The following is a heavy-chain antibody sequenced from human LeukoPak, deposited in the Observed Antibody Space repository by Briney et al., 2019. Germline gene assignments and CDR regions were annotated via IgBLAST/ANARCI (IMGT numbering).Heavy chain of an antibody. CDR1: GGSFGGYY. Sequence: SETLSLTCAVYGGSFGGYYWSWIRQPPGKGLEWIGEINHSGSTNYNPSLKSRVTISVDTSKNQFSLKLSSVTAADTAVYYCARQEGYYDSSGYYYVAHFDYWGQGTLVTVSS. V-gene: IGHV4-34*01. CDR3: ARQEGYYDSSGYYYVAHFDY. CDR2: INHSGST. J-gene: IGHJ4*02. D-gene: IGHD3-22*01.